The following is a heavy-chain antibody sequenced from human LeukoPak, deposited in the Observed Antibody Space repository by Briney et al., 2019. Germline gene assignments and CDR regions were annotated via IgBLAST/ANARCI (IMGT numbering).Heavy chain of an antibody. CDR2: ISGSGGST. Sequence: GGSLRLSCAASGFTFSSYAMSWVRQAPGKGLEWVSAISGSGGSTYYADSVKGRFTISRDNSKNTLYLQMNSLRAEDTAVYYCARSTRIQLWLNPPDYWGQGTLVTVSS. J-gene: IGHJ4*02. D-gene: IGHD5-18*01. CDR1: GFTFSSYA. V-gene: IGHV3-23*01. CDR3: ARSTRIQLWLNPPDY.